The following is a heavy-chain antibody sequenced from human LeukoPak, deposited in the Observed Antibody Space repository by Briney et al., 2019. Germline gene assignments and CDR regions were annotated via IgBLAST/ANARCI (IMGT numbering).Heavy chain of an antibody. CDR3: ARVAYSAYDYPTLLPPFDY. CDR2: IKQDGSEK. J-gene: IGHJ4*02. D-gene: IGHD5-12*01. V-gene: IGHV3-7*01. Sequence: GGSLRLSCAASGFTFSSYWMSWVRQAPGKGLEWVANIKQDGSEKYYVDSVKGRFTISRDNAKNSLYLQMNSLRAEDTAVYSCARVAYSAYDYPTLLPPFDYWGQGTLVTVSS. CDR1: GFTFSSYW.